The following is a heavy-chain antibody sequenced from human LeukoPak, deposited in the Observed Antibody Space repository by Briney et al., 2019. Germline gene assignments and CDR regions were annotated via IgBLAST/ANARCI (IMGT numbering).Heavy chain of an antibody. V-gene: IGHV3-13*01. CDR2: IGTAGDT. CDR1: GFTFSSYD. CDR3: ARASTPWYSYYYMDV. J-gene: IGHJ6*03. Sequence: GGSLGLSCAASGFTFSSYDMHWVRQATGKGLEWVSAIGTAGDTYYPGSVKGRFTISRENAKNSLYLQMNSLRAGDTAVYYCARASTPWYSYYYMDVWGKGTTVTVSS.